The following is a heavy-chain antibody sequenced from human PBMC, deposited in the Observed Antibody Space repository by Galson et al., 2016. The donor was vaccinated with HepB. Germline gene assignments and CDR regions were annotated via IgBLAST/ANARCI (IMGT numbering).Heavy chain of an antibody. CDR1: GFSFSDYA. CDR3: ARDHGGWSILWRGTHWFDP. CDR2: ISYGYSI. Sequence: SLRLSCAASGFSFSDYAIHWVRQAPGKGPEWLSIISYGYSIYYADSVKGRFTISRDNAKNSLYLQMNSLRDEDTAVYYCARDHGGWSILWRGTHWFDPWGQGTLVTVSS. J-gene: IGHJ5*02. D-gene: IGHD2-21*01. V-gene: IGHV3-30*04.